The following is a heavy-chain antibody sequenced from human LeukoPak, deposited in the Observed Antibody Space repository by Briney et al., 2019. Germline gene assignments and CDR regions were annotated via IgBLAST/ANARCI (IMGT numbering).Heavy chain of an antibody. D-gene: IGHD3-16*01. CDR3: ATPALGRRLYYYDY. CDR1: GFTFSSAC. V-gene: IGHV3-15*07. Sequence: PGGSLRLSCAASGFTFSSACLSWVRQAPGKGLEWVGRIRTKSDGETVDYAAPVKGRFTISRDDSKNTLCLQMNSLKTEDTAVYYCATPALGRRLYYYDYWGQGTLVTVSP. CDR2: IRTKSDGETV. J-gene: IGHJ4*02.